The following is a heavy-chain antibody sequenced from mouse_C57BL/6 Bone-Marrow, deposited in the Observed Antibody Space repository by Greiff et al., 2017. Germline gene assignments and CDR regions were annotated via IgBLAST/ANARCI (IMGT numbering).Heavy chain of an antibody. Sequence: QVQLQQPGAELVKPGASVKLSCKASGYTFTSYWMHWVKQRPGQGLEWIGMIHPNSGSTNYNEKFTSKATLTVDKSSSTAYLQLSSLTSEDTAVYYCSSFDGNYFDFWGQGTPLTVAS. CDR1: GYTFTSYW. V-gene: IGHV1-64*01. CDR2: IHPNSGST. D-gene: IGHD2-3*01. J-gene: IGHJ2*01. CDR3: SSFDGNYFDF.